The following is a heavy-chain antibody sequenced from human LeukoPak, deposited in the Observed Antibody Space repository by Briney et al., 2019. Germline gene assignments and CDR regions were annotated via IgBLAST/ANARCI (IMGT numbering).Heavy chain of an antibody. V-gene: IGHV4-39*01. CDR3: ARLEAYSSGWYVHDAFDI. D-gene: IGHD6-19*01. CDR1: GGSISSSRYY. J-gene: IGHJ3*02. CDR2: IYYSGST. Sequence: SETLSLTCTVSGGSISSSRYYWGWIRQPPGKGLEWIGSIYYSGSTYYNPSLKSRVTISVDTSKNQFSLKLGSVTAADTAVYYCARLEAYSSGWYVHDAFDIWGQGTMVTVSS.